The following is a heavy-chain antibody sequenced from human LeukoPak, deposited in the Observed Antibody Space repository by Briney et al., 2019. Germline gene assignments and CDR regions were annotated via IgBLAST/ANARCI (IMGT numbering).Heavy chain of an antibody. D-gene: IGHD4-17*01. CDR2: IWYGGSNK. CDR3: ARGNDYGDYALDL. J-gene: IGHJ2*01. Sequence: GRSLRLSCTASGFTFSSYVMHWVRQAPGKGLEWVAVIWYGGSNKYYIESVKGRFTIPRDNSKKTPYRQMNSLRAEDTAVYFFARGNDYGDYALDLWGRGGLVTVSS. CDR1: GFTFSSYV. V-gene: IGHV3-33*01.